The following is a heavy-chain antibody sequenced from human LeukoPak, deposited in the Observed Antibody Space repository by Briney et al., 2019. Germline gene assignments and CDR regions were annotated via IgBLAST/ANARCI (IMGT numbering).Heavy chain of an antibody. V-gene: IGHV4-34*01. Sequence: PSETLSLTCAVYGGSFSGYYWSWIRQPPGKGLEWIGEINHSGSTNYNPSLKSRVTISVDTSKNQFSLKLSSVTAADTAVYYCARAPTVYDYVWGSYRLYFDYWGQGTLVTVSS. CDR2: INHSGST. J-gene: IGHJ4*02. D-gene: IGHD3-16*02. CDR1: GGSFSGYY. CDR3: ARAPTVYDYVWGSYRLYFDY.